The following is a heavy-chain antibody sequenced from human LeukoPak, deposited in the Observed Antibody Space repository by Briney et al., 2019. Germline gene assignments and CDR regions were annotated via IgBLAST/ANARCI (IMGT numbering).Heavy chain of an antibody. CDR2: IWYGGSNK. J-gene: IGHJ4*02. D-gene: IGHD1-20*01. Sequence: PGRSLRLSCAASGFTFSSYGMHWVRQAPGKGLEWVAVIWYGGSNKYYADSVKGRFTISRDNSKNTLYLQMNSLRAEDTAVYYCASGITGTWGFDYWGQGILVTVSS. CDR3: ASGITGTWGFDY. CDR1: GFTFSSYG. V-gene: IGHV3-33*08.